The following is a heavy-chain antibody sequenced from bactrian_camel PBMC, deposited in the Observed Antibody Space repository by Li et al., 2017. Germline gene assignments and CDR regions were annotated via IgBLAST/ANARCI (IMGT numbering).Heavy chain of an antibody. D-gene: IGHD3*01. V-gene: IGHV3-2*01. J-gene: IGHJ4*01. Sequence: HVQLVESGGSLVQPGGSLSVSCVASGFTYNTAHIAWVRQAPGKELEWVFTIYSNGRDTYYSDSVKGRFTISRDNLKNTVYLQMNVLKSEDTALYYCAADSVSGMGWTAHYWGQGTQVTVS. CDR3: AADSVSGMGWTAHY. CDR2: IYSNGRDT. CDR1: GFTYNTAH.